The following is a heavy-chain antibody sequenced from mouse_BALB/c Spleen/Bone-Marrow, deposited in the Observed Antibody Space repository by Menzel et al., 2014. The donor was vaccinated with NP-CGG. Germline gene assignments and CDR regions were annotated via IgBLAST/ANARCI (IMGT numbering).Heavy chain of an antibody. V-gene: IGHV1-26*01. Sequence: VQLQQSGPELVKPGASMRISCKASGYSFTGYTMNWVKQSLGKNLEWIGLINPYNGGTSYYQKFKGKATLTVDKSSSTAYMELLSLTSEDSAVYYCARKPPIYYDFALDYWGQGTTPTVSS. CDR1: GYSFTGYT. J-gene: IGHJ2*01. D-gene: IGHD2-4*01. CDR2: INPYNGGT. CDR3: ARKPPIYYDFALDY.